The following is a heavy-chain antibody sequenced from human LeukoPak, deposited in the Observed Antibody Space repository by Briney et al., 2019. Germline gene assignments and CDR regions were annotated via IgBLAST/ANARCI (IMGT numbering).Heavy chain of an antibody. CDR2: ITGSGGNT. CDR3: AKGTGSFDY. Sequence: QPEGSLRLSCASSGFSFGTFAMSWVRQAPGKGLEWVSAITGSGGNTFYADSVKGRFTVSRDNSKSTLYLQTNSLRVEDTAVYYCAKGTGSFDYWGQGTLVTVSS. V-gene: IGHV3-23*01. J-gene: IGHJ4*02. CDR1: GFSFGTFA.